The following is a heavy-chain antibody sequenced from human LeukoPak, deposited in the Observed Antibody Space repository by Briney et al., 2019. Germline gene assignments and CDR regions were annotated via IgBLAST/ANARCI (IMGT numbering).Heavy chain of an antibody. CDR1: GFTFNTSW. Sequence: GGSLRLSCSASGFTFNTSWMAWVRQSPGKGLECVANIKTDGSEKYYLGSVEGRFSISRDNAKNTLYLQMNSLRVDDTAIYFCARDLNWPGPWGQGTLVTVPS. J-gene: IGHJ5*02. CDR2: IKTDGSEK. V-gene: IGHV3-7*03. CDR3: ARDLNWPGP.